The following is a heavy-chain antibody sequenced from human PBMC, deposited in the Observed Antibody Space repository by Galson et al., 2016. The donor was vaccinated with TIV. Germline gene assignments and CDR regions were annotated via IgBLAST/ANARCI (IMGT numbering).Heavy chain of an antibody. CDR1: GDTFSSYP. J-gene: IGHJ6*02. Sequence: SVKVSCKASGDTFSSYPFNWVRQAPGQGLEWVGGFIPLFGTANYAQKFQGRVTISADESTSTLYMEVRSLRSEYTAVYYCAKDRNTAMDTYHYYYGMDVWGQGTTVIVSS. CDR2: FIPLFGTA. D-gene: IGHD5-18*01. V-gene: IGHV1-69*13. CDR3: AKDRNTAMDTYHYYYGMDV.